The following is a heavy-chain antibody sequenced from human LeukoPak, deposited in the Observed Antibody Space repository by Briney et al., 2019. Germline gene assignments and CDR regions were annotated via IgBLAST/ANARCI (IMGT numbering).Heavy chain of an antibody. CDR1: GFTVITNY. CDR2: TDNGGST. V-gene: IGHV3-66*01. D-gene: IGHD2/OR15-2a*01. J-gene: IGHJ4*02. CDR3: ARDLSL. Sequence: PGGSLRLSCAASGFTVITNYMSWVRQAAGKGLEWVSLTDNGGSTYYADSVKGRFTISRDNSKNTIYLQMNSLRADDTAVYYCARDLSLWGQGTLVTVSS.